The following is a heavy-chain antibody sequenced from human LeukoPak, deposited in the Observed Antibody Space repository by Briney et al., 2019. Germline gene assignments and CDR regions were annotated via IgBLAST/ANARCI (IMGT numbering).Heavy chain of an antibody. V-gene: IGHV4-34*01. D-gene: IGHD3-3*01. CDR3: ARDRNYDFWSGYPNSKYYFDY. CDR2: FNHSGST. Sequence: SETLSLTCAVYGGSFSGYSWTWIRQPPGKGLEWIGEFNHSGSTNYNPSLKSRVTISVDTSKNQFSLKLTSVTAADTAVYYCARDRNYDFWSGYPNSKYYFDYWGQGTLVSVSS. J-gene: IGHJ4*02. CDR1: GGSFSGYS.